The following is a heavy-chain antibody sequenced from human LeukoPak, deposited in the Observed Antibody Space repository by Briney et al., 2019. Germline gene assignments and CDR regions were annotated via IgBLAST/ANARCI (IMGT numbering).Heavy chain of an antibody. V-gene: IGHV1-18*01. D-gene: IGHD3-16*01. CDR2: ISGSSSNT. CDR1: GYTFTSYG. CDR3: ARATGTWGHDGFDI. Sequence: GASVKVSFKASGYTFTSYGISWVRQAPGQGLEWMGWISGSSSNTNYAQRLQGRVTMTTDTSTTTAYMELRSLRSDDTAVYYCARATGTWGHDGFDIWGQGTMVTVSS. J-gene: IGHJ3*02.